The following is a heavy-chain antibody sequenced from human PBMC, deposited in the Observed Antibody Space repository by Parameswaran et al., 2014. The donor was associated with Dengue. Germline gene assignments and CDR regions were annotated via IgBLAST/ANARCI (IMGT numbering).Heavy chain of an antibody. CDR2: INPSSGST. Sequence: WVRQAPGQGLEWMGIINPSSGSTTYAQNFQGRLTMTRDTSTSTVYMELTSLRSEDTAVYYCARDYEDNYDNSGPNLQMDVWGQGTTVTVSS. D-gene: IGHD3-22*01. V-gene: IGHV1-46*01. J-gene: IGHJ6*02. CDR3: ARDYEDNYDNSGPNLQMDV.